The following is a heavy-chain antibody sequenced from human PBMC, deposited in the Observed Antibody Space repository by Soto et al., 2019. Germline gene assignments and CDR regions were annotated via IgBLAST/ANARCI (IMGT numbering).Heavy chain of an antibody. D-gene: IGHD5-12*01. CDR1: GFTFSSYA. CDR3: AKDGLTNQRGYSGYGPKNDY. J-gene: IGHJ4*02. CDR2: ISGSGGST. Sequence: PGGSLRVSCAASGFTFSSYAMSWVRQAPGKGLKWVSAISGSGGSTYYADSVKGRFTISRDNSKNTLYLQMNSLRAEDTAVYYCAKDGLTNQRGYSGYGPKNDYWGQGTLVTVSS. V-gene: IGHV3-23*01.